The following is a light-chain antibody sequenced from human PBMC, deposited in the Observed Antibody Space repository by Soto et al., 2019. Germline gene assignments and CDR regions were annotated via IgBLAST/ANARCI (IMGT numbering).Light chain of an antibody. J-gene: IGKJ1*01. CDR1: QNIYEY. CDR2: AGS. Sequence: AIRMTQSPSSFSASTGDRVTITCRASQNIYEYLAWYQVKPGKAPKLLIYAGSNLPSEVPSRFSGSGFGTDFTLAIRYLESEDSATYYCQQYLAYPRTFGQGTKVEIK. V-gene: IGKV1-8*01. CDR3: QQYLAYPRT.